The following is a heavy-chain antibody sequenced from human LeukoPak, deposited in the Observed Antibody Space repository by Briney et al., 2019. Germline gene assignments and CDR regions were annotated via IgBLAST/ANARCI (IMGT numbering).Heavy chain of an antibody. V-gene: IGHV4-59*01. CDR2: IYYSGST. CDR3: ARAPSTTPFAFDY. CDR1: GGSISSYY. J-gene: IGHJ4*02. D-gene: IGHD1-1*01. Sequence: SETLSLTCTVSGGSISSYYWSWIRQPPGKGLEWIGYIYYSGSTNYNPSLKSRVTISVDTSKNQFSLKLSSVTAADTAVYYCARAPSTTPFAFDYWGQGTLVTVSS.